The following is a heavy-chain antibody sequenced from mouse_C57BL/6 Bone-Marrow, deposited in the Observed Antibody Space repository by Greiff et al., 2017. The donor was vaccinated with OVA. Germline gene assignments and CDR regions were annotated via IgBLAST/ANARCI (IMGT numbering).Heavy chain of an antibody. CDR2: INPNNGGT. J-gene: IGHJ2*01. Sequence: EVQLQQSGPELVKPGASVKISCKASGYTFTDYYMNWVKQSHGKSLEWIGDINPNNGGTSYNQKFKGTAPLTVDKSSSTAYMELRSLTSEDSAVYYCARGTTALFDYWGQGTTLTVSS. CDR3: ARGTTALFDY. CDR1: GYTFTDYY. D-gene: IGHD1-2*01. V-gene: IGHV1-26*01.